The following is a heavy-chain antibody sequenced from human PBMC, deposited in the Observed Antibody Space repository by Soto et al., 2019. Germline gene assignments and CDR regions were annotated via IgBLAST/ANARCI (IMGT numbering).Heavy chain of an antibody. D-gene: IGHD2-2*02. Sequence: QVQLVQSRAEVKKPGASVKVSCKASGYTFTNYAIHWVRQAPGQRLEWMGWINAGNGNTKYSQKFQGRVTITRDTSACTAYMELSSLRSEDTAVYYCARDTALLDYWGQGTLVTVSS. V-gene: IGHV1-3*01. CDR2: INAGNGNT. CDR3: ARDTALLDY. J-gene: IGHJ4*02. CDR1: GYTFTNYA.